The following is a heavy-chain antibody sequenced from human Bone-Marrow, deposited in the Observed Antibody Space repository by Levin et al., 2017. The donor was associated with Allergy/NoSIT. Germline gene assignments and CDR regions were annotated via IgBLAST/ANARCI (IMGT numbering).Heavy chain of an antibody. Sequence: GGSLRLSCVASGFTFTRYSMHWVRQAPGKGLEWVAVISFDGKNKYYRDSVKGRFTISRDNSKNTLYLQMKRLRAEDTALSYCARYPQDYDYIWVAYDYGLDAWGQGTTVTVSS. CDR2: ISFDGKNK. V-gene: IGHV3-30*04. J-gene: IGHJ6*02. CDR3: ARYPQDYDYIWVAYDYGLDA. CDR1: GFTFTRYS. D-gene: IGHD3-16*01.